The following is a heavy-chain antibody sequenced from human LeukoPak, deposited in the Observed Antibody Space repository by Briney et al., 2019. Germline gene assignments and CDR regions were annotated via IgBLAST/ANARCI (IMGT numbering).Heavy chain of an antibody. Sequence: RGSLRLSCAASGFTFSSYAMCWVRQAPGKGLEWVSAISGSGGSTYYADSVKGRFTISRDNSKNTLYLQMNSLRAEDTAVYYCAKGVLRYCSSTSCYRAFDYWGQGTLVTVSS. CDR3: AKGVLRYCSSTSCYRAFDY. CDR2: ISGSGGST. CDR1: GFTFSSYA. J-gene: IGHJ4*02. D-gene: IGHD2-2*01. V-gene: IGHV3-23*01.